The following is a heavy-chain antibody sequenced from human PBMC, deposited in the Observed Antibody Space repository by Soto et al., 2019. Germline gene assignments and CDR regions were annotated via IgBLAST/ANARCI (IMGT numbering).Heavy chain of an antibody. CDR1: GFTFSSYS. CDR2: ISSSSSYI. CDR3: AKNQRDDLSGNYYFFVDY. J-gene: IGHJ4*02. V-gene: IGHV3-21*04. Sequence: SLRLSCAASGFTFSSYSMNWVRQAPGKGLEWVSSISSSSSYIYYADSVKGRFTISRDNAKNTLYLQMNSLRAEDTAVYYCAKNQRDDLSGNYYFFVDYWGQGTLVTVSS. D-gene: IGHD3-10*01.